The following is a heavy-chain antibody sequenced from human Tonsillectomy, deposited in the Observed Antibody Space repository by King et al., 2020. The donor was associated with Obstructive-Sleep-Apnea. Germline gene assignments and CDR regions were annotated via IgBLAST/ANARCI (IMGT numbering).Heavy chain of an antibody. J-gene: IGHJ3*02. Sequence: QLVQSGAEVKKPGASVKVSCKASGYTFTNYDITWVRQATGQGLEWMGWMNPNSGNTGYAQKFQGNVTMTRNTTITTAYMELSSLRSDDTAFYYCARGSRTFDIWGQGTMVTVSS. CDR3: ARGSRTFDI. V-gene: IGHV1-8*01. D-gene: IGHD1-14*01. CDR2: MNPNSGNT. CDR1: GYTFTNYD.